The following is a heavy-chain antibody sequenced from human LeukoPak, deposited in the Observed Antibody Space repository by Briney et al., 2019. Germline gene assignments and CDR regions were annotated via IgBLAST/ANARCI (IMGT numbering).Heavy chain of an antibody. D-gene: IGHD3-9*01. V-gene: IGHV1-8*02. CDR3: ARGRRYYDILTGYYSGNYFDY. CDR1: GGTFSSYA. Sequence: GASVKVSCKASGGTFSSYAISWVRQAPGQGLEWMGWISAYNGNTNYAQKLQGRVTMTRNTSISTAYMELSSLRSEDTAVYYCARGRRYYDILTGYYSGNYFDYWGQGTLVIVSS. J-gene: IGHJ4*02. CDR2: ISAYNGNT.